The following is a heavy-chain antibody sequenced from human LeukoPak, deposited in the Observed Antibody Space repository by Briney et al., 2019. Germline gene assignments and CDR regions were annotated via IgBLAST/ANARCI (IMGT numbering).Heavy chain of an antibody. D-gene: IGHD2-2*01. CDR3: ARDRGYGSSTSCYFGGGYFDY. CDR1: GFTFSSYS. J-gene: IGHJ4*02. V-gene: IGHV3-21*01. Sequence: GGSLRLSCAASGFTFSSYSMNWVRQAPGKGLEWVSSISSSSSYIYYADSVKGRFTISRDNAKNSLYLQMNSLRAEDTAVYYCARDRGYGSSTSCYFGGGYFDYWGQGTLVTVSS. CDR2: ISSSSSYI.